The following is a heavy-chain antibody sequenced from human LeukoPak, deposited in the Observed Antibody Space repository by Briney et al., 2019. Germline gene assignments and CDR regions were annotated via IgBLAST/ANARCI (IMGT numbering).Heavy chain of an antibody. D-gene: IGHD4-17*01. CDR3: AKRERDDYGDYHAFDI. Sequence: GGSLRLSCAAPGFTFSSYAMSWVRQAPGKGLEWVSAISGSGGSTYYADSVKGRFTISRDNSKNTLYLQMNSLRAEDTAVYYCAKRERDDYGDYHAFDIWGQGTMVTVSS. J-gene: IGHJ3*02. V-gene: IGHV3-23*01. CDR1: GFTFSSYA. CDR2: ISGSGGST.